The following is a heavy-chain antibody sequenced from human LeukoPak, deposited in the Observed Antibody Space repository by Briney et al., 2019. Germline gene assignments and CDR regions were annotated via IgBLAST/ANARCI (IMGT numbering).Heavy chain of an antibody. D-gene: IGHD3-10*01. V-gene: IGHV1-46*01. CDR1: GNTFTSYY. CDR3: AKAHIGFGEFGFDY. J-gene: IGHJ4*02. Sequence: ASVKVSCKASGNTFTSYYIHWVRQAPGQGLEWMGIINPSGDSTNYAQKLQGRVTLTRDTSTSTVYMELSSLRSDDTAVYYCAKAHIGFGEFGFDYWGQGTLVTVSS. CDR2: INPSGDST.